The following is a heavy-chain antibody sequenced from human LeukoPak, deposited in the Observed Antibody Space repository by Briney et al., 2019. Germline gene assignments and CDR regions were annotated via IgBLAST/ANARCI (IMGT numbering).Heavy chain of an antibody. CDR2: IYHSGST. CDR1: GGSISSGGYS. J-gene: IGHJ4*02. Sequence: SQTLSLTCAVSGGSISSGGYSWSWIRQPPGKGLEWIGYIYHSGSTYYNPSLKSRVTISVDRSKNQFSLKLSSVTAADTAVYYCARFLYDFWSGYFDYWGQGTLVIVSS. D-gene: IGHD3-3*01. V-gene: IGHV4-30-2*01. CDR3: ARFLYDFWSGYFDY.